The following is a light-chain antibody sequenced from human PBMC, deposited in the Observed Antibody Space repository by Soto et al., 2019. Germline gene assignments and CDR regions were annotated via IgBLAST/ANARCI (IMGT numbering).Light chain of an antibody. CDR2: GAS. Sequence: EVVLTQSPGALSLSPGERATLSCGASQSVSSSYLAWYQQKPGQAPRLLIYGASTRATGIPDRFSGSGSGTYFTVTISTLEPEDFAVYYCQQYGSSPRTFGQGTKVEIQ. J-gene: IGKJ1*01. CDR3: QQYGSSPRT. CDR1: QSVSSSY. V-gene: IGKV3-20*01.